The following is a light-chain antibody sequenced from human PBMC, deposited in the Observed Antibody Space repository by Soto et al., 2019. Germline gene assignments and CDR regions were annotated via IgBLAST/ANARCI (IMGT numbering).Light chain of an antibody. CDR2: DTV. CDR1: TGTVTSGHY. J-gene: IGLJ1*01. V-gene: IGLV7-46*01. Sequence: QAVVTHEPSLTVSPGGTVTLTCGSSTGTVTSGHYPYWFQQKPGQAPRTLIYDTVKKHSWTPARFSGSLLGGKAALTLSGAQPEDEADYYCLLSYTGPYVFGHGPKVTVL. CDR3: LLSYTGPYV.